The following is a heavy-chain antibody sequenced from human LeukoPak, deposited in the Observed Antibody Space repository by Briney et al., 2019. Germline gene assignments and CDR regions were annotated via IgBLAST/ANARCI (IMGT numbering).Heavy chain of an antibody. D-gene: IGHD4-23*01. CDR3: ARCSPYGGNADAFDI. V-gene: IGHV1-24*01. Sequence: ASVKVSCKVSGYTLTELSMHWVRQAPGKGLEWMGGFDPEDGETIYAQKFQGRVTMTEDTSTDTAYMELSSLRSDDTAVYYCARCSPYGGNADAFDIWGQGTMVTVS. CDR1: GYTLTELS. J-gene: IGHJ3*02. CDR2: FDPEDGET.